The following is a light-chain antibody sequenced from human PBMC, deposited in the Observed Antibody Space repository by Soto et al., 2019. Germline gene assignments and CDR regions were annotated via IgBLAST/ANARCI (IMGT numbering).Light chain of an antibody. Sequence: EIVMTQSPATLSVSPGERATLSCRASQSVSSNLAWYQQKPGQAPRLLIYGASTRATGIPARFSGSGSGTVFPLTICSLQSEDFAVYYCQQYNNWPPWTFGQGTQV. V-gene: IGKV3-15*01. CDR3: QQYNNWPPWT. J-gene: IGKJ1*01. CDR1: QSVSSN. CDR2: GAS.